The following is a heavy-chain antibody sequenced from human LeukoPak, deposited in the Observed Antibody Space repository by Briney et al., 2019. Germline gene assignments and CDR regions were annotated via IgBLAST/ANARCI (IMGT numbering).Heavy chain of an antibody. CDR1: GGSISSYY. J-gene: IGHJ4*02. CDR3: ARRVGIAGMFDC. V-gene: IGHV4-59*08. Sequence: PSETLSLTCTVSGGSISSYYWSWIRQPPGKGLEWIGYIYYSGSTNYNPSLKSRVTISVDTSKNQFSLKFSSVTAADTAVYYCARRVGIAGMFDCWGQGTLVTVSS. CDR2: IYYSGST. D-gene: IGHD6-13*01.